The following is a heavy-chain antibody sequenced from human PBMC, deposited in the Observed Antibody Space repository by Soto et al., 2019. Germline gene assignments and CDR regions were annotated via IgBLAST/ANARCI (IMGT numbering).Heavy chain of an antibody. Sequence: ASVKVSCKASGYTFTSYAMHWVRQAPGQGLEWVGWISPYSGYTHSAQKFHGRLTLTTDTAASTAYMELRILRSADTALYYCAREASVLIPAAQPSRFDSWGQGTLVTSPQ. D-gene: IGHD2-2*01. CDR1: GYTFTSYA. CDR3: AREASVLIPAAQPSRFDS. J-gene: IGHJ4*02. V-gene: IGHV1-18*01. CDR2: ISPYSGYT.